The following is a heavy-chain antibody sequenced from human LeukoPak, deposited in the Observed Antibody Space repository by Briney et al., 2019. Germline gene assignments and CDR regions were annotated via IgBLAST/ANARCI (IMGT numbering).Heavy chain of an antibody. V-gene: IGHV3-30*03. Sequence: GWSLRLSRAASGFAFSSYGMQWVRRAAGKGLEGVALISNDGSNTYYEDSVKGRFTISRDNSKNTLYLQMDSLRAEDTAVYYCAVDNGENYHTAFDYWGQGTLVTVSS. CDR2: ISNDGSNT. CDR1: GFAFSSYG. D-gene: IGHD2-8*01. J-gene: IGHJ4*02. CDR3: AVDNGENYHTAFDY.